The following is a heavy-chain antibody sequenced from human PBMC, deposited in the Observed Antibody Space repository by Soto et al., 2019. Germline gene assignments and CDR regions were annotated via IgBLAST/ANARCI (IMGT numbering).Heavy chain of an antibody. CDR1: GYSISSGYY. CDR3: ARDGSGLLYDSSGYYLPNDAFDI. Sequence: SETLSLTCAVSGYSISSGYYWGCIRQPPGKGLECIGSIYHSGSTYYNPSLKSRVTISVDTSKNQFSLKLSSVTAADTAVYYCARDGSGLLYDSSGYYLPNDAFDIWGQGTMVTVSS. CDR2: IYHSGST. D-gene: IGHD3-22*01. V-gene: IGHV4-38-2*02. J-gene: IGHJ3*02.